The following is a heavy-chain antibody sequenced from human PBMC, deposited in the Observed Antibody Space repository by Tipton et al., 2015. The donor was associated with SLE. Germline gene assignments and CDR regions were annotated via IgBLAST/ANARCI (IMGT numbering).Heavy chain of an antibody. Sequence: SLRLSCVASGFMFRNYWWAWVRQAPGKGLEWVANINQDESEKYCVDSVKGRFTISRDNAKNSVYLQMNSLRAEDTAMYYCARDNRGAFDYWGQGTLVTVSS. CDR3: ARDNRGAFDY. CDR2: INQDESEK. D-gene: IGHD1-26*01. CDR1: GFMFRNYW. J-gene: IGHJ4*02. V-gene: IGHV3-7*01.